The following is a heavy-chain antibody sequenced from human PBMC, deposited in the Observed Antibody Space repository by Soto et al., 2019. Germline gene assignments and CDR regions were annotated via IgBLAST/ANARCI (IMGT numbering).Heavy chain of an antibody. J-gene: IGHJ3*01. V-gene: IGHV1-2*04. D-gene: IGHD3-3*01. CDR2: INPNDGDS. CDR1: GYTFTAFY. Sequence: QVQLVQSGAEVKKPGTSVKVSCKTSGYTFTAFYIHWVRQAPGQGLEWLGWINPNDGDSKSPQRFQRCVTLTRETSFNTADLDLTGRTSADAAVDFCARSAFGVTPGIGRAFDVWGPGTIVDVS. CDR3: ARSAFGVTPGIGRAFDV.